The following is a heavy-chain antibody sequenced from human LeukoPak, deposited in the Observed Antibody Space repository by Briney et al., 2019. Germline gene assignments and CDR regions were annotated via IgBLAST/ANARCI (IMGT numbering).Heavy chain of an antibody. CDR3: ARLPLDYYDSSGYRLFRAFDI. Sequence: GESLKISCKGSGYSFTSYWIGWVRQMPGKGLEWIGIIYPGDSDTRYSPSFQGQVTISADKSISTAYLQWSSLKASDTAMYYCARLPLDYYDSSGYRLFRAFDIWGQGTMVTVSS. CDR2: IYPGDSDT. D-gene: IGHD3-22*01. J-gene: IGHJ3*02. V-gene: IGHV5-51*01. CDR1: GYSFTSYW.